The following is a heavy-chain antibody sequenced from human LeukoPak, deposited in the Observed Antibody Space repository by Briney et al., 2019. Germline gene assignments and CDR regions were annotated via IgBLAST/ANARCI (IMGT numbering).Heavy chain of an antibody. CDR3: AKERCSGGSCYSSPFDY. D-gene: IGHD2-15*01. V-gene: IGHV3-20*03. CDR1: GFTFDDYG. J-gene: IGHJ4*02. Sequence: GGSLRLSYAASGFTFDDYGMSWVRQAPGKGLEWVSGINWNGGSTGYADSVKGRFTISRDNAKNSLYLQMNSLRAEDTALYYCAKERCSGGSCYSSPFDYWGQGTLVTVSS. CDR2: INWNGGST.